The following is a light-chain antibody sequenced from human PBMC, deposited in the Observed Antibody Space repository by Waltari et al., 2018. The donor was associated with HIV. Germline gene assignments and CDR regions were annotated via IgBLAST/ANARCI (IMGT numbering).Light chain of an antibody. V-gene: IGLV2-23*02. CDR1: STDVGSYNL. Sequence: QSALTQPASVSGSPGQSITIHCTGTSTDVGSYNLVSWYQQHPGEAPKLMIYEVTKRPSGVSNRFSGSKSGNTASLTIAGLQAEDEADYYCCSHAGSSTLVFGGGTKLTVL. CDR3: CSHAGSSTLV. CDR2: EVT. J-gene: IGLJ3*02.